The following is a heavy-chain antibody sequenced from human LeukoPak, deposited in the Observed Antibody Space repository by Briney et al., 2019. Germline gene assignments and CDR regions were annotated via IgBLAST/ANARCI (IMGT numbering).Heavy chain of an antibody. J-gene: IGHJ4*02. CDR1: GFTFTNYG. Sequence: GGSLRLSCAAAGFTFTNYGMHWVRQAPGMGLEWVAFIQFDGGKRIYADSVKGRFTISRDNSKNTLSLQMNSLRVEGTAVYYCAKQNARGGTYEPVTVWGQAALVTVSS. CDR2: IQFDGGKR. CDR3: AKQNARGGTYEPVTV. V-gene: IGHV3-30*02. D-gene: IGHD3-16*01.